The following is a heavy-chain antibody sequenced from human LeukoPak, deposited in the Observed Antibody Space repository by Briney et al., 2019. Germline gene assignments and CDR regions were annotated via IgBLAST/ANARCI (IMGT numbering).Heavy chain of an antibody. D-gene: IGHD2-2*01. CDR1: GGSFSGYY. J-gene: IGHJ5*02. CDR3: ASRYCSSTSCSIRYNWFDP. Sequence: PSETLSLTCAVYGGSFSGYYWSWIRQPPGKGLEWIGEINHSGSTNHNPSLKSRVTISVDTSKNQFSLKLSSVTAADTAVYYCASRYCSSTSCSIRYNWFDPWGQGTLVTVSS. CDR2: INHSGST. V-gene: IGHV4-34*01.